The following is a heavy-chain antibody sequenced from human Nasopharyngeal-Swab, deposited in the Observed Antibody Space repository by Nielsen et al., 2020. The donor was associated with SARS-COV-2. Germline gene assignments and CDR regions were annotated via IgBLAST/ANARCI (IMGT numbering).Heavy chain of an antibody. D-gene: IGHD4-11*01. CDR1: GFTVSSNY. Sequence: GGSLRLSCAAPGFTVSSNYMSWVRQAPGKGLEWVSVIYSGGSTYYADSVKGRFTISRDNSKNTLYLQMNSLRAEDTAVYYCARDLSKLRFDYWGQGTLVTVSS. CDR3: ARDLSKLRFDY. J-gene: IGHJ4*02. CDR2: IYSGGST. V-gene: IGHV3-66*01.